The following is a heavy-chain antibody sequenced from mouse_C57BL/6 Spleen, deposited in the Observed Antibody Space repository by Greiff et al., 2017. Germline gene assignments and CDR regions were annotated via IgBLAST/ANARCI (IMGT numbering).Heavy chain of an antibody. CDR3: ARDGSSYKWYFDV. J-gene: IGHJ1*03. V-gene: IGHV1-18*01. CDR2: INPNNGGT. D-gene: IGHD1-1*01. Sequence: EVKLQESGPELVKPGASVKIPCKASGYTFTDYNMDWVKQSHGKSLEWIGDINPNNGGTIYNQKFKGKATLTVDKSSSTAYMELRSLTSEDTAVYYCARDGSSYKWYFDVWGTGTTVTVSS. CDR1: GYTFTDYN.